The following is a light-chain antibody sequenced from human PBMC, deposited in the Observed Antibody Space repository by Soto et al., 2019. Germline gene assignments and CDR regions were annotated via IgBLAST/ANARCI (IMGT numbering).Light chain of an antibody. Sequence: EIQMTQSPSSLSSSVGDRVTIACRASLPISTYLNWYQQKPGKAPKLLIYAASSLQSGVPSRFSGSGSGTDFALTISSLQPEDFATYYCQQSYDTLSISFGQGTKVDIK. CDR2: AAS. J-gene: IGKJ1*01. V-gene: IGKV1-39*01. CDR3: QQSYDTLSIS. CDR1: LPISTY.